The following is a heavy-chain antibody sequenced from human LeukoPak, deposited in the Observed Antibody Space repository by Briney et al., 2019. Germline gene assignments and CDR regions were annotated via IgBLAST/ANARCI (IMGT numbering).Heavy chain of an antibody. CDR2: ISSSTSYI. CDR3: AKESESYDSSGSTLDY. CDR1: GFIFSTYS. V-gene: IGHV3-21*01. Sequence: GGSLRLSCAASGFIFSTYSMNWVRQAPGKGLEWVSSISSSTSYIYYADSVKGRFTISRDNAKNSLYLQMNSLRPEDTAVYYCAKESESYDSSGSTLDYWGQGTLVTVSS. J-gene: IGHJ4*02. D-gene: IGHD3-22*01.